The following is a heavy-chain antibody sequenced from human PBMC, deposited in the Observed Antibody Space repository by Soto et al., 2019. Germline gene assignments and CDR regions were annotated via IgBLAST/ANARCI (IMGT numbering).Heavy chain of an antibody. J-gene: IGHJ6*02. D-gene: IGHD6-19*01. CDR2: ISSSSSYI. Sequence: GGSLRLSCAASGFTFSSYSMNWVRQAPGKGLEWVSSISSSSSYIYYADSVKGRFTISRDNAKNSLYLQMNSLRAEDTAVYYCARDPDSSGWYFTVYYYGMDVWGQGTTVTVSS. CDR1: GFTFSSYS. CDR3: ARDPDSSGWYFTVYYYGMDV. V-gene: IGHV3-21*01.